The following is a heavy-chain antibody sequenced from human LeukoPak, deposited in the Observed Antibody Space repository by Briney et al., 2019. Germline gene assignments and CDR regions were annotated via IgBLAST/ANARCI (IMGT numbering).Heavy chain of an antibody. Sequence: GRSLRLSCAASGFTFSSYAMHWVRQAPGKGLEWVAVISYDGSNKYYADSVKGRFTMSRDNAKNSLYLQMNSLRAEVTAVYHCARYSSGWSIDYWGQGTLVTVSS. D-gene: IGHD6-19*01. CDR2: ISYDGSNK. V-gene: IGHV3-30-3*01. CDR3: ARYSSGWSIDY. J-gene: IGHJ4*02. CDR1: GFTFSSYA.